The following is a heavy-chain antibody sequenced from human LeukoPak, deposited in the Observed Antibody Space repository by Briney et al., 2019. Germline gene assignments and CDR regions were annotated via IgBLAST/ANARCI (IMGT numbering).Heavy chain of an antibody. CDR2: IYYSGST. Sequence: PSETLSLTCTVSGGSISSYYWSWIRQPPGEGLEWIGYIYYSGSTNYNPSLKSRVTISVDTSKNQFSLKLSSVTAADTAVYYCARHEPTVTRGDYFDYWGQGTLVTVSS. V-gene: IGHV4-59*01. D-gene: IGHD4-17*01. CDR3: ARHEPTVTRGDYFDY. J-gene: IGHJ4*02. CDR1: GGSISSYY.